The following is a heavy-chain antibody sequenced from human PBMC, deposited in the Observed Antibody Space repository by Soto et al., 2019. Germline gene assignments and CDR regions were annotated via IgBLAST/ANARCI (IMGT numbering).Heavy chain of an antibody. CDR3: AKEGNGYDALDY. Sequence: GSLRLSCAASGFTFSSYWMHWVRQAPGKGLVWVSRINSDGSSTSYADSVKGRFTISRDNAKNTLYLQMNSLRAEDTAVYYCAKEGNGYDALDYWGQGTLVTVSS. J-gene: IGHJ4*02. CDR2: INSDGSST. CDR1: GFTFSSYW. D-gene: IGHD5-12*01. V-gene: IGHV3-74*01.